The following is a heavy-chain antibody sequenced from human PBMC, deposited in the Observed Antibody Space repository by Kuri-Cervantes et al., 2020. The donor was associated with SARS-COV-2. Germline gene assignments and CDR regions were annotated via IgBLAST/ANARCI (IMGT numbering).Heavy chain of an antibody. CDR2: IRNKDYGGTT. D-gene: IGHD2-21*01. V-gene: IGHV3-49*03. CDR1: GFTLGDNG. Sequence: GESLKISCTASGFTLGDNGVSWLRQAPGKGLEWVSSIRNKDYGGTTEYAASVKGRFTISRDNSKNTLYLQMNSLRAEDTAVYYCAKDRIVVVIAREDAFDIWGQGTMVTVSS. J-gene: IGHJ3*02. CDR3: AKDRIVVVIAREDAFDI.